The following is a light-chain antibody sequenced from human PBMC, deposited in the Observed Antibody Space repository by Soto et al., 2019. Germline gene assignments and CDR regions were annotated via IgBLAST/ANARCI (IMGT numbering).Light chain of an antibody. CDR3: QQYNSSPRT. CDR2: AAS. V-gene: IGKV1-27*01. Sequence: DIQLTQSPSSLSASVGDRATITCRASQGITKHLAWYQQKPGQVPKLLIYAASTLQSGVTSRFSGSGSGTGFTLTISSLQPEDVATYYCQQYNSSPRTFGRGTKVEI. CDR1: QGITKH. J-gene: IGKJ4*01.